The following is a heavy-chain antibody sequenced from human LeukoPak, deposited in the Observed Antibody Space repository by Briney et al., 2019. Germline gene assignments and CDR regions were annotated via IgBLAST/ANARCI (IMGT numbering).Heavy chain of an antibody. CDR3: ARISYGRNYYYYYYMDV. CDR2: IYYSGST. V-gene: IGHV4-59*01. CDR1: GGSISSYY. D-gene: IGHD5-18*01. Sequence: SETLSLTCTVSGGSISSYYWSWIRQPPGKGLEWIGYIYYSGSTNYNPSLKSRVTISVDTSKNQFSLKLSSVTAADTAVYYCARISYGRNYYYYYYMDVWGKGTTVTVSS. J-gene: IGHJ6*03.